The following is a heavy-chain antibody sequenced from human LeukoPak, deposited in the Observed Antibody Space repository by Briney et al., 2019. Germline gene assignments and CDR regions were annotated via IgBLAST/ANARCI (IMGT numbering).Heavy chain of an antibody. CDR1: GFTVSTKY. CDR3: ARLEYGGYGNDY. CDR2: IYSGGST. D-gene: IGHD5-12*01. V-gene: IGHV3-66*04. Sequence: GGSLTLSCAASGFTVSTKYMSWVRQAPGKGLEWVSVIYSGGSTEYADSVKGRFTISKDNSKNTLYLQMNSLRAEDTAVYYCARLEYGGYGNDYWGQGTLVTVSS. J-gene: IGHJ4*02.